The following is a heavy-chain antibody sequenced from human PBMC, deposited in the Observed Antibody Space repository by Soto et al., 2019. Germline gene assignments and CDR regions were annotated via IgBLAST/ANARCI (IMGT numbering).Heavy chain of an antibody. J-gene: IGHJ3*02. CDR2: ISAYSGNS. D-gene: IGHD3-22*01. CDR1: GYTFSSSD. CDR3: ANSGYKPPGAFDI. Sequence: ASVKVSCKSSGYTFSSSDIAWVRQAPGQGLEWMGWISAYSGNSNYAQKLQGRVTLTTDTSTSTAYMELRSLRSDDTAVYYCANSGYKPPGAFDIWGQGTMVTVSS. V-gene: IGHV1-18*01.